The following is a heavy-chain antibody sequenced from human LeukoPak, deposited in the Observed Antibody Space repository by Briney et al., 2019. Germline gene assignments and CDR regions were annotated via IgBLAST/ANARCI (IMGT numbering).Heavy chain of an antibody. CDR3: ARDRIVVVPAADYYYYYGMDV. CDR1: GVSISSGGYS. Sequence: SGTLSLTCAVSGVSISSGGYSWSWIRQPPGKGLEWIGYIYHSGSTYYNPSLKSRVTISVDRSKNQFSLKLSSVTAADTAVYYCARDRIVVVPAADYYYYYGMDVWGQGTTVTVSS. D-gene: IGHD2-2*01. J-gene: IGHJ6*02. CDR2: IYHSGST. V-gene: IGHV4-30-2*01.